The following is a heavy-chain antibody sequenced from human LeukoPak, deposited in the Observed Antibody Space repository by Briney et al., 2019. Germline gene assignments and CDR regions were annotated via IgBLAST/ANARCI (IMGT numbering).Heavy chain of an antibody. V-gene: IGHV3-64*01. D-gene: IGHD6-19*01. CDR3: AKVRWDNSGWYYLDS. Sequence: GGSLRLSCAASGFTFSSYAMHWVRQAPGKGLEYVSAISGNGGSTYYANSVKGRFTISRDNSKNTLYLQMGSLRAEDTAVYYCAKVRWDNSGWYYLDSWGQGTLVTVSS. J-gene: IGHJ4*02. CDR2: ISGNGGST. CDR1: GFTFSSYA.